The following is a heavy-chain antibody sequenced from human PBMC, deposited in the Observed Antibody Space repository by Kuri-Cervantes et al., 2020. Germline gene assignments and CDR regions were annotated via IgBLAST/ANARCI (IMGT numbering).Heavy chain of an antibody. Sequence: GGSLRLSCAASGFTFSSYGMHWVRQAPGKGLEWVAVISYDGSNKYYADSVKGRFTISRDNSKNTLYLQMNSLRAEDTAVYYCARVLRSSEYYDILTGYALPNWYFDLWGRGTLVTVSS. D-gene: IGHD3-9*01. CDR3: ARVLRSSEYYDILTGYALPNWYFDL. CDR1: GFTFSSYG. J-gene: IGHJ2*01. V-gene: IGHV3-30*03. CDR2: ISYDGSNK.